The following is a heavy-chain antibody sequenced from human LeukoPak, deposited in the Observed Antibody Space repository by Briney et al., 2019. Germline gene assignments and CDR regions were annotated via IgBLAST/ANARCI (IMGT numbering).Heavy chain of an antibody. Sequence: GGSLRLSCAASGFTFSSYAMSWVRQAPGKGLEWVSAISGSGGSTYYADSVKGRFTISRDNSKNTLYLQMNSLRAEDTAVYYCAKPDSSGYYYARYYFDYWGQGTLVTVSS. CDR3: AKPDSSGYYYARYYFDY. V-gene: IGHV3-23*01. D-gene: IGHD3-22*01. J-gene: IGHJ4*02. CDR2: ISGSGGST. CDR1: GFTFSSYA.